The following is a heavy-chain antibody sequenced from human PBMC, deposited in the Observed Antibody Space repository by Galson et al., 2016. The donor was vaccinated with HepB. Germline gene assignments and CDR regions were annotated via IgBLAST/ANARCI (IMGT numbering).Heavy chain of an antibody. CDR1: GGSISSSGYH. CDR2: IYYTGST. D-gene: IGHD6-13*01. CDR3: ARAAGHEYYFYGMEV. V-gene: IGHV4-39*01. J-gene: IGHJ6*02. Sequence: LSLTCTVSGGSISSSGYHWGWIRQPPGQGLEWIGNIYYTGSTYYNPSLESRLSMSVDTSKNQFALTLTPGTAADTAVYYCARAAGHEYYFYGMEVWGQGTTVTVSS.